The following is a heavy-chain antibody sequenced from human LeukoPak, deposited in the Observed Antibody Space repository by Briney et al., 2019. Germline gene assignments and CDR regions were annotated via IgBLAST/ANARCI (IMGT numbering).Heavy chain of an antibody. J-gene: IGHJ6*03. D-gene: IGHD4-11*01. CDR1: GGSFSGYY. Sequence: SETLSLTCAVYGGSFSGYYWSWIRQPPGKGLEWIGEINHSGSTNYNPSLKSRVTISVDTSKNQFSLKLSSVAAADTAVYYCARTTEGGYSNGYFYYYYMDVWGKGTTVTISS. CDR3: ARTTEGGYSNGYFYYYYMDV. CDR2: INHSGST. V-gene: IGHV4-34*01.